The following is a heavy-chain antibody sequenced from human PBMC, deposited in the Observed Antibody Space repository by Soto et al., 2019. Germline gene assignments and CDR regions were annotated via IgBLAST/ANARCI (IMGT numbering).Heavy chain of an antibody. Sequence: EVQLVETGGGLIQPGGSLRLSCAASGFTVSSNYMSWVRQAPGKGLEWVSVFYSGGSTYYADSVKGRFTISRDYSKNSLYLQMNSMRADDTAVYYCAKEGGYGGDSGHWYFDLWGRGTLVTVSS. CDR2: FYSGGST. CDR1: GFTVSSNY. J-gene: IGHJ2*01. D-gene: IGHD2-21*02. CDR3: AKEGGYGGDSGHWYFDL. V-gene: IGHV3-53*02.